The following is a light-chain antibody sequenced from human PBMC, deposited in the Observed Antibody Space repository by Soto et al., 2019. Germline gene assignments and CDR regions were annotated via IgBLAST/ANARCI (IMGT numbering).Light chain of an antibody. Sequence: IQMTQSPSTLSASVGDRVTITCRASQSISSWLAWYQQKPGKAPKLLINKASSLESGVPSRFSGSGSGTEFTLTISSLQPDDFATYYCKHFNSYPWTFGQGTKVDIK. CDR3: KHFNSYPWT. J-gene: IGKJ1*01. CDR1: QSISSW. V-gene: IGKV1-5*03. CDR2: KAS.